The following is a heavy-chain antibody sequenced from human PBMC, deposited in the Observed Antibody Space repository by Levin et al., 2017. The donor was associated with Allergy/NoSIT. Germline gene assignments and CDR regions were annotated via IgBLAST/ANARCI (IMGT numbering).Heavy chain of an antibody. Sequence: GGSLRLSCAASGFTFSSYWMSWVRQAPGKGLEWVANIKQDGSETYYVDSVKGRFTISRDNAKNSLYLQMNSLRAEDTAVYYCARDRGYSYGELCDPWGQGTLVTVSS. D-gene: IGHD5-18*01. V-gene: IGHV3-7*01. CDR1: GFTFSSYW. J-gene: IGHJ5*02. CDR3: ARDRGYSYGELCDP. CDR2: IKQDGSET.